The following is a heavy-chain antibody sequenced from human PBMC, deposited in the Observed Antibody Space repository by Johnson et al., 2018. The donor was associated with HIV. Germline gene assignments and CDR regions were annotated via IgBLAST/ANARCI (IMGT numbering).Heavy chain of an antibody. J-gene: IGHJ3*02. Sequence: EVQLVESGGGLVQPGGSLRLSCGASGFTFSDHWMQWVRQAPGKGLLWVSRINSDGSSTSYADSVKGRFTISRDNSKNTLYLQMGSLRAEDMAVYYCARDQRSSGLNDQTDAVDIWGQGTMVTVSS. CDR3: ARDQRSSGLNDQTDAVDI. CDR2: INSDGSST. D-gene: IGHD6-19*01. V-gene: IGHV3-74*01. CDR1: GFTFSDHW.